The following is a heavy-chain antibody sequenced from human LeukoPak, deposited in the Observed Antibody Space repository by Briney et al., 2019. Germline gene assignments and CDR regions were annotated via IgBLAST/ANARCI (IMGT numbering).Heavy chain of an antibody. D-gene: IGHD3-22*01. CDR1: GGSISSYY. J-gene: IGHJ3*02. CDR2: IYTSGST. CDR3: ARHRGYYDSSTGAFDI. V-gene: IGHV4-4*07. Sequence: PSETLSLTCTVSGGSISSYYWSWIRQPAGKGLEWIGRIYTSGSTNYNPSLKSRVTMSVDTSKNQFSLKLSSVTAADTAVYYCARHRGYYDSSTGAFDIWGQGTMVTVSS.